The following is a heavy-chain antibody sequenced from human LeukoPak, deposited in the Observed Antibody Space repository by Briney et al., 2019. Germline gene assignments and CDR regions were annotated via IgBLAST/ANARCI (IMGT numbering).Heavy chain of an antibody. CDR1: GFTFSSYG. CDR3: AKEGGLLWDYFDY. CDR2: IRYDGSNK. D-gene: IGHD3-16*01. Sequence: GGSLRLSCAASGFTFSSYGMHWVRQAPGKGLEWVAFIRYDGSNKYYADSVKGRFTISRDNSKNPLYLQMNSLRAEDTAVYYCAKEGGLLWDYFDYWGQGTLVTVSS. J-gene: IGHJ4*02. V-gene: IGHV3-30*02.